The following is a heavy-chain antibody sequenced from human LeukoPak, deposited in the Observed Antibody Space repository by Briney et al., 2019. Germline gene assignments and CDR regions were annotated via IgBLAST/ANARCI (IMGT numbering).Heavy chain of an antibody. D-gene: IGHD6-13*01. J-gene: IGHJ5*02. CDR3: ARASEEEQQLVYNWFDP. CDR1: GGSISSGGYY. Sequence: SQTLSLTCTVSGGSISSGGYYWSWIRQPPGKGLEWIGYIYHSGSTYYNPSLKSRVTISVDRSKNQFSLKLSSVTAADTAVYYCARASEEEQQLVYNWFDPWGQGTLVTVSS. V-gene: IGHV4-30-2*01. CDR2: IYHSGST.